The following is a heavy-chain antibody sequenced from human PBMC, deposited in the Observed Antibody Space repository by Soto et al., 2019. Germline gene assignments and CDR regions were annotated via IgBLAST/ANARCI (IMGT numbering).Heavy chain of an antibody. CDR2: ISWNSGSI. CDR1: GFTFDDYA. J-gene: IGHJ4*02. D-gene: IGHD4-4*01. CDR3: AKDSTVTTLGPFDY. V-gene: IGHV3-9*01. Sequence: EVQLVESGGGLVQPGRSLRLSCAASGFTFDDYAMHWVRQAPGKGLEWVSGISWNSGSIGYADSVKGRFTISRDNAKNSLYLQMNSLRAEDTALYYCAKDSTVTTLGPFDYWGQGTLVTVSS.